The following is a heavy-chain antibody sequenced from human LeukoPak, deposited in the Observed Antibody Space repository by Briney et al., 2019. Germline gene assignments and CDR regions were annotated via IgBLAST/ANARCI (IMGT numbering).Heavy chain of an antibody. V-gene: IGHV3-48*01. D-gene: IGHD3-3*01. Sequence: PGGSLRLSCAASGFTFSSYSMNWVRQAPGRGREWVAYISSSSSTIYYADSVKGRFTISRDNAKNSLYLQMNSLRAEDTAVYYCARDLVKTSFWSGYYGPQPQYYYYGMDVWGQGTTVTVSS. CDR3: ARDLVKTSFWSGYYGPQPQYYYYGMDV. CDR2: ISSSSSTI. CDR1: GFTFSSYS. J-gene: IGHJ6*02.